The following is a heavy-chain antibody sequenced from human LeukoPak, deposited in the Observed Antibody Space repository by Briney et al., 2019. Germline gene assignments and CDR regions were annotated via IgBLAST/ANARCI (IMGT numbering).Heavy chain of an antibody. CDR2: LYHPDST. V-gene: IGHV4-38-2*02. D-gene: IGHD2-2*01. CDR3: ARQYDSYFYYYVVL. Sequence: PSETLSLTCTVSGYPINNVYYWVWIRQPPGRGLEWIGSLYHPDSTYYNPSLKSRVTLTADMSRNQFSLKLSFVTAADTAVYCCARQYDSYFYYYVVLWGTGTTVTVSS. CDR1: GYPINNVYY. J-gene: IGHJ6*03.